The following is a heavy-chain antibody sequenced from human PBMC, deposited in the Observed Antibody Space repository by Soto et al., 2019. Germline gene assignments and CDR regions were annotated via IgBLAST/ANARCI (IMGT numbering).Heavy chain of an antibody. Sequence: QVQLVQSGAEVKKPGSSVKVSCKASGGTFSSYTISWVRQAPGQGLEWMGRIIPILGIANYAQKFQGRVTITADKSTSTAYMELSSLRSEDTAVYYCARLEYSSSKGIDYWGQGTLVTVSS. CDR1: GGTFSSYT. D-gene: IGHD6-6*01. CDR3: ARLEYSSSKGIDY. J-gene: IGHJ4*02. V-gene: IGHV1-69*02. CDR2: IIPILGIA.